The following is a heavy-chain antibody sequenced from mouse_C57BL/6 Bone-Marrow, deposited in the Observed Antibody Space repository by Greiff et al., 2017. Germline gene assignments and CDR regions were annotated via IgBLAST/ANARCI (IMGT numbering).Heavy chain of an antibody. CDR2: ISNGGGST. V-gene: IGHV5-12*01. D-gene: IGHD1-1*01. Sequence: EVQRVESGGGLVQPGGSLKLSCAASGFTFSDYYMYWVRQTPEKRLEWVAYISNGGGSTYYPDTVKGRFTISRDKAKNTLYLQMSRLTSEDTAMYYGAKRGTTVVAVDYWGQGTSVTVSS. J-gene: IGHJ4*01. CDR3: AKRGTTVVAVDY. CDR1: GFTFSDYY.